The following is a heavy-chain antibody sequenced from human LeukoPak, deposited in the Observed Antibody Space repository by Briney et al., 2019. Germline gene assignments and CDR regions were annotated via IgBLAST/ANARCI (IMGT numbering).Heavy chain of an antibody. D-gene: IGHD3-22*01. CDR1: GYTFTSYY. Sequence: ASVKVSCKASGYTFTSYYMHWVRHAPGQGLEWMGIINPSGGSTSYAQKFQGRVTMTRDTSTSTVYMELSSLRSEDTAVYYCARSYDSSGYYTLVPDYWGQGTLVTVSS. J-gene: IGHJ4*02. V-gene: IGHV1-46*01. CDR2: INPSGGST. CDR3: ARSYDSSGYYTLVPDY.